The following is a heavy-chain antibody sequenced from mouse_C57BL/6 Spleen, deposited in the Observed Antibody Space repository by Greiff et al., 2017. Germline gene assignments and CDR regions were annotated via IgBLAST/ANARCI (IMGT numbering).Heavy chain of an antibody. J-gene: IGHJ2*01. D-gene: IGHD2-12*01. CDR3: ARSLVGSYFDY. V-gene: IGHV1-69*01. CDR2: IDPSASYT. CDR1: GYTFTSYW. Sequence: QVQLQQSGAELVMPGASVKLSCKASGYTFTSYWMHWVQQRPGQGLEWIGEIDPSASYTNYNQKFKGKSTLTVDKSSSTAYMQLSSLTSEDSAVYYCARSLVGSYFDYWGQGTTLTVSS.